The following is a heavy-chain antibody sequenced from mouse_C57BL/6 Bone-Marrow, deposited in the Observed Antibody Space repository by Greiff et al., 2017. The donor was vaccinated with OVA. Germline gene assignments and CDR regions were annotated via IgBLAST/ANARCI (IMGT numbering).Heavy chain of an antibody. V-gene: IGHV1-80*01. CDR1: GYAFSNYW. J-gene: IGHJ2*01. CDR3: ARGAY. Sequence: QVQLKESGAELVKPGASVKISCKASGYAFSNYWMNWVKQRPGKGLEWIGQIYPGDGDINYNGKFKGNATMTADKSSSTDYMQFRSRTSEDSAVDFCARGAYGGQGNTLTVSS. CDR2: IYPGDGDI.